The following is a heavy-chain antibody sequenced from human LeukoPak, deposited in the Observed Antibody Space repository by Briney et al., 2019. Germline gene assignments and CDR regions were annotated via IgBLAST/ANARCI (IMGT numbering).Heavy chain of an antibody. CDR3: ARERRDY. CDR1: GYTFTGYY. J-gene: IGHJ4*02. CDR2: INPNTGAT. Sequence: ASVKVSCKAAGYTFTGYYMHWVRQAPGQGLEWMGRINPNTGATIYAQKFRARVTMTRDTSIRTAYMELSRLRADDTAVYYCARERRDYWGQGTLVTVSS. V-gene: IGHV1-2*06.